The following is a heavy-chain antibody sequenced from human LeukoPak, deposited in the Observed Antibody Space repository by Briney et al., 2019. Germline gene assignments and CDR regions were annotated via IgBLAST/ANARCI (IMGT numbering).Heavy chain of an antibody. CDR1: GFTFSSYA. CDR2: ISYDGSNK. D-gene: IGHD3-9*01. V-gene: IGHV3-30*07. Sequence: GGSLRLSCAASGFTFSSYAMHWVRQAPGKGLEWVAVISYDGSNKYYADSVKGRFTISRDNSKNTLYLQMNSLRAEDTAVYYCARDQTSARGYYDILTGYSGGYYYCGMDVWGQGTTVTVSS. J-gene: IGHJ6*02. CDR3: ARDQTSARGYYDILTGYSGGYYYCGMDV.